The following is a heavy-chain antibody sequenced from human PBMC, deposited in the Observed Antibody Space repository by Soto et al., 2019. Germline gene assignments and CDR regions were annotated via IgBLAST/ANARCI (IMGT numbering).Heavy chain of an antibody. Sequence: ASVKVSCKASGYTFTSYGISWVRQAPGQGLEWMGWISAYNGNTNYAQKLQGRVTMTTDTSTSTAYMELRSLRSDDTAVYYCARDLGYSGYGTIFDYWGQGTLVTVSS. D-gene: IGHD5-12*01. CDR2: ISAYNGNT. V-gene: IGHV1-18*01. CDR3: ARDLGYSGYGTIFDY. J-gene: IGHJ4*02. CDR1: GYTFTSYG.